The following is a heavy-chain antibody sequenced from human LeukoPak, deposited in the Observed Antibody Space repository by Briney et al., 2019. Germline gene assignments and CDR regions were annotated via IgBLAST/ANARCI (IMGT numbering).Heavy chain of an antibody. CDR1: GYTFTGYY. D-gene: IGHD2-2*01. V-gene: IGHV1-2*04. J-gene: IGHJ5*02. CDR3: ARGHCSSTSCYGYWFDP. CDR2: INPNSGGT. Sequence: ASVKVSCKASGYTFTGYYMHWVRQAPGQGLEWMGWINPNSGGTNYAQKFQGWVTMTRDTSISTAYMELSRLRSDDTAVYYCARGHCSSTSCYGYWFDPWGQGTLVTVSS.